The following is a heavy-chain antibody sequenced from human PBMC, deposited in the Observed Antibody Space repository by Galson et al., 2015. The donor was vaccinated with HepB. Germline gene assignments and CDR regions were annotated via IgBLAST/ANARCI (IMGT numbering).Heavy chain of an antibody. CDR2: ISGSGGST. CDR3: AKDRGQLWQKIGYYFDY. Sequence: SLRLSCAASGFTFSSYAMSWVRQAPGKGLEWVSAISGSGGSTYYADSVKGRFTISRDNSKNTLYLQMNSLRAEDTAVYYCAKDRGQLWQKIGYYFDYWGQGTLVTVSS. J-gene: IGHJ4*02. V-gene: IGHV3-23*01. D-gene: IGHD5-18*01. CDR1: GFTFSSYA.